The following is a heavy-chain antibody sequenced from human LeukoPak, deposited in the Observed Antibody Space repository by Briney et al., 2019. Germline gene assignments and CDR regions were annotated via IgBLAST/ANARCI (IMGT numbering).Heavy chain of an antibody. D-gene: IGHD3-9*01. V-gene: IGHV3-74*01. CDR1: GFTFSNYW. CDR3: AGERGDITDY. CDR2: INSDGSST. Sequence: GGSLRLSCAASGFTFSNYWMHWVRHAPGKGLVWVSRINSDGSSTSYADSVKGRFTISRDNAENTLYLQMNSLRVEDTAVYYCAGERGDITDYWGQGTLVTVSS. J-gene: IGHJ4*02.